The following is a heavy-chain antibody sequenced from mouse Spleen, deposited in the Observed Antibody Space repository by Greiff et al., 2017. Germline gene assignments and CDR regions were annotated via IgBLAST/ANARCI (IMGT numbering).Heavy chain of an antibody. V-gene: IGHV1-26*01. CDR2: INPNNGGT. CDR1: GYTFTDYY. D-gene: IGHD3-2*01. CDR3: AREGQLGLSWFAY. J-gene: IGHJ3*01. Sequence: VQLQQSGPELVKPGASVKISCKASGYTFTDYYMNWVKQSHGKSLEWIGDINPNNGGTSYNQKFKGKATLTVDKSSSTAYMELRSLTSEDSAVYYCAREGQLGLSWFAYWGQGTLVTVSA.